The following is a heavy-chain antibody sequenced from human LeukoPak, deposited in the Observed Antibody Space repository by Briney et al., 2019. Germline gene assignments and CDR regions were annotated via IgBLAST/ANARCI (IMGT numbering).Heavy chain of an antibody. CDR1: GFAFSTYG. J-gene: IGHJ4*02. V-gene: IGHV3-48*04. Sequence: GGSLRLSCAASGFAFSTYGMNWVRQAPGKGLEWISYIRDSGTTIYYADSVKGRFTISRDNARNSLYLQMNSLRAEDTAVYYCARSWYSSGWYGGYWGQGTLVTVSS. D-gene: IGHD6-19*01. CDR2: IRDSGTTI. CDR3: ARSWYSSGWYGGY.